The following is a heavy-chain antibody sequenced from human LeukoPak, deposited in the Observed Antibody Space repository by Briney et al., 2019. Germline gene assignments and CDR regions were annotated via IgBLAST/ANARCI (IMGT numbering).Heavy chain of an antibody. CDR3: ARHGSYKPGRYFDY. D-gene: IGHD5-24*01. V-gene: IGHV4-39*01. CDR2: IYYSGST. CDR1: GGSISSSSYY. J-gene: IGHJ4*02. Sequence: SETLSLTCTVSGGSISSSSYYWGWIRQPPGKGLEWIGSIYYSGSTYYNPSLKSRVTISVDTSKNQFSLKLSSVTAADTAVYYCARHGSYKPGRYFDYWGQGTLVTVSS.